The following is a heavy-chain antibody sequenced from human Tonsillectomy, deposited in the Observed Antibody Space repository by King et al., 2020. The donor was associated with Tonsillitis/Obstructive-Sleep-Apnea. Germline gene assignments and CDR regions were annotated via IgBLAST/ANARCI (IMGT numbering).Heavy chain of an antibody. CDR1: GFTFSSYW. Sequence: VQLVESGGGLVQPGGSLRLSCAASGFTFSSYWMHWVRHAPGKGLVWVSRIYRDGSSTSYADSVKARFIISRDNDKNTLYLQMNSLRAEDTGVYYCARGPDATHFDCGGQGTVVTVSA. CDR3: ARGPDATHFDC. CDR2: IYRDGSST. V-gene: IGHV3-74*01. J-gene: IGHJ4*02. D-gene: IGHD1-14*01.